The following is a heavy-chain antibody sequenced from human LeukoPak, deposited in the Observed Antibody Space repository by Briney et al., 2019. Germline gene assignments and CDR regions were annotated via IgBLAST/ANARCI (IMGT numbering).Heavy chain of an antibody. V-gene: IGHV3-30*02. D-gene: IGHD3-10*02. CDR3: ARGDPVRGLLIDY. J-gene: IGHJ4*02. CDR1: GFSFSNYG. CDR2: IRYDGSNT. Sequence: GGSLRLSCAASGFSFSNYGMHWVRQGPGKGLEWIAMIRYDGSNTYYADSVKGRFTFSRDNSKNTLYLQMNSLRAEDTAVYYCARGDPVRGLLIDYWGQGTLVTVSS.